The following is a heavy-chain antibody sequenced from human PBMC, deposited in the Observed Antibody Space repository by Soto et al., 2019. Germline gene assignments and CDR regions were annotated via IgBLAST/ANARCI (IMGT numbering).Heavy chain of an antibody. J-gene: IGHJ5*02. CDR2: ISSXSXDT. CDR3: XXXXXXXXXXXP. CDR1: GFTFSDFY. Sequence: VRLEESGGDLVKPGGSLRLSCATSGFTFSDFYMSWIRQAPGRGLEWVSYISSXSXDTNCADSVRGRFTVSRDNAKXXXXXXXXXXXXXXXXXXXXXXXXXXXXXXXPWGRGTLVTVSS. V-gene: IGHV3-11*05.